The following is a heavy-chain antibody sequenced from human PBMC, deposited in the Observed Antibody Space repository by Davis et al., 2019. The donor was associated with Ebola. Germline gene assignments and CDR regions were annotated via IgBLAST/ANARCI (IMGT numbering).Heavy chain of an antibody. D-gene: IGHD3-16*02. CDR3: ARERGSDYVWGSYRWVHGMDV. J-gene: IGHJ6*02. Sequence: PGGSLRLSCAASGFTFSSYEMNWVRQAPGKGLEWVSYISSSGSTIYYADSVKGRFTISRDNAKNSLYLQMNSLRAEDTAVYYCARERGSDYVWGSYRWVHGMDVWGQGTTVTVSS. CDR1: GFTFSSYE. CDR2: ISSSGSTI. V-gene: IGHV3-48*03.